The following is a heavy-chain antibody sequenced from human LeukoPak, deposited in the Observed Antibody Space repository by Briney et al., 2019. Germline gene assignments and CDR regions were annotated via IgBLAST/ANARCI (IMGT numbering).Heavy chain of an antibody. CDR1: GFTFSDSG. CDR3: TRARYDSSGYYYYGNS. D-gene: IGHD3-22*01. J-gene: IGHJ4*02. V-gene: IGHV3-73*01. CDR2: MRSKTQNYAT. Sequence: HPGGSLRLSCAASGFTFSDSGMHWVRQAPGKGLEWVGRMRSKTQNYATAYAASVKGRFTISRDDSKNTAYLQMNSLKTEDTAVYYCTRARYDSSGYYYYGNSWGQGTLVTVSS.